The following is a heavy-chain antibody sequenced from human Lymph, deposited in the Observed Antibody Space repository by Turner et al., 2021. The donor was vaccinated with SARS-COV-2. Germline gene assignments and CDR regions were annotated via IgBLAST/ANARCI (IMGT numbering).Heavy chain of an antibody. Sequence: EVLLVVSGGGLVQPGRSLILSCAASGFTFDDYAMHRGRQGPGKGLVWVSGINWSGGSIAYADSVKGRFTITRDNPKNSLYLQMNSLRAEDTAFYYCAEDLAGTYYSSFDYWGQGTLVTVSS. CDR2: INWSGGSI. CDR3: AEDLAGTYYSSFDY. D-gene: IGHD1-26*01. CDR1: GFTFDDYA. V-gene: IGHV3-9*01. J-gene: IGHJ4*02.